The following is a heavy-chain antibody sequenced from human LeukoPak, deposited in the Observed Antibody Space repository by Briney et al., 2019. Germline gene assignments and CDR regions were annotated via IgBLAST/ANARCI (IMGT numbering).Heavy chain of an antibody. Sequence: GGSLRLSCAASGFTFSSYAMHWVRQAPGKGLEWVAVISYDGSNKYYADSVKGRFTISRDNSKNTLYLQMNSLRAEDTAVYYCARDGYLAYCGGDCCLGAFDIWGQGTMVTASS. J-gene: IGHJ3*02. V-gene: IGHV3-30-3*01. CDR2: ISYDGSNK. D-gene: IGHD2-21*02. CDR1: GFTFSSYA. CDR3: ARDGYLAYCGGDCCLGAFDI.